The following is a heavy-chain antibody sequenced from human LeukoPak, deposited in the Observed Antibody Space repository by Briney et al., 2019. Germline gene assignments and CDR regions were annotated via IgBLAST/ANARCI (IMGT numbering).Heavy chain of an antibody. V-gene: IGHV3-21*01. CDR3: ARNNWNYVSFDY. CDR1: GFTFSSYS. Sequence: GGSLRLSCAASGFTFSSYSMTWVRQAPGKGLEWVSSISSSSSYIYYADSVKGRFTISRDNAKNSLYLQMNSLRAEDTAVYYCARNNWNYVSFDYWGQGALVTVSS. J-gene: IGHJ4*02. CDR2: ISSSSSYI. D-gene: IGHD1-7*01.